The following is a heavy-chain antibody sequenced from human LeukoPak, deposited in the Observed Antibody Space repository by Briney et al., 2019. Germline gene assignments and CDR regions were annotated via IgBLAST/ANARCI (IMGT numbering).Heavy chain of an antibody. CDR3: ARGARWEWLEVYFDY. D-gene: IGHD6-19*01. J-gene: IGHJ4*02. Sequence: ASVKVSCKASGYTFTSYATHWVRQAPGQRLEWMGWINAGNGNTKYSQKFQGRVTITRDTSASTAYMELSSLRSEDTAVYYCARGARWEWLEVYFDYWGQGTLVTVSS. V-gene: IGHV1-3*01. CDR2: INAGNGNT. CDR1: GYTFTSYA.